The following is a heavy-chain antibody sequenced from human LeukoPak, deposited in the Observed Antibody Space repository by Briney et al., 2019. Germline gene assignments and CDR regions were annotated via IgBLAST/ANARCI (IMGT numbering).Heavy chain of an antibody. CDR1: GFTFSSYA. CDR3: ARDQRVVLDY. CDR2: ISYDGSNK. Sequence: GRSLRLSCAASGFTFSSYAMHWVRQASGKGLEWVAVISYDGSNKYYADSVKGRFTISRDNSKNTLYLQMNSLRAEDTAVYYCARDQRVVLDYWGQGTLVTVSS. J-gene: IGHJ4*02. D-gene: IGHD2-2*01. V-gene: IGHV3-30*01.